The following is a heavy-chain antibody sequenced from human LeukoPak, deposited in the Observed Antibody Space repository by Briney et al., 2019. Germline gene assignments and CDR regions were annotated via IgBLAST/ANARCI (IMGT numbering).Heavy chain of an antibody. Sequence: GGSLRLSCAASGFTFNIYGIHWVRQAPGKGLEWVAVIWNDGSIKYYADSVKGRFTISRDNSKNTLYLQMNSLRAEDTAVYYCAKQLGYCSGGSCYFESGGQGTLVTVYS. D-gene: IGHD2-15*01. CDR2: IWNDGSIK. CDR3: AKQLGYCSGGSCYFES. CDR1: GFTFNIYG. J-gene: IGHJ4*02. V-gene: IGHV3-33*03.